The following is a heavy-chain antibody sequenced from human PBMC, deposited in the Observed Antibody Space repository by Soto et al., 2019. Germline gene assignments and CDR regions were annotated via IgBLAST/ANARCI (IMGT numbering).Heavy chain of an antibody. CDR3: AKARGRSSGVGVVIGPQGDWFDP. Sequence: GGSLRLSCAASGFTFDDYAMHWVRQAPGKGLEWVSGISWNSGSIGYADSVKGRFTISRDNAKNSLYLQMNSLRAEDTALYYCAKARGRSSGVGVVIGPQGDWFDPWGQGTLVTVSS. CDR2: ISWNSGSI. D-gene: IGHD3-3*01. J-gene: IGHJ5*02. V-gene: IGHV3-9*01. CDR1: GFTFDDYA.